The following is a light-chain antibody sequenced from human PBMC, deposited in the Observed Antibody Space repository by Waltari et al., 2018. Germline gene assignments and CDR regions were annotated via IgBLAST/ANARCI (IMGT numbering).Light chain of an antibody. J-gene: IGLJ3*02. V-gene: IGLV4-69*01. Sequence: QVVLTQSPSASASLGASVKLTCTLSSGHSSYVIAWLQQQPEKGPRYLMKLNSDGSHTKGDGIPDRFSGSSSGAERYLTIASLQSEDEADYYGQTWGTGMGVFGGGTKLTVL. CDR1: SGHSSYV. CDR2: LNSDGSH. CDR3: QTWGTGMGV.